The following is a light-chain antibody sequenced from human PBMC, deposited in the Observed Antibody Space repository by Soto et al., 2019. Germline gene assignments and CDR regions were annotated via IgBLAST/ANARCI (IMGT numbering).Light chain of an antibody. CDR2: AAS. CDR3: QLYGGSHMFS. Sequence: EIVLTQSPGTLSLSPGEGGTLSCRASQSISSSYLAWYQQKPGQSPRLLIYAASSRATGIPGRFSGSGSGTDFTLTISRLEPEDFAVYYCQLYGGSHMFSFGQGTKLEIK. J-gene: IGKJ2*01. V-gene: IGKV3-20*01. CDR1: QSISSSY.